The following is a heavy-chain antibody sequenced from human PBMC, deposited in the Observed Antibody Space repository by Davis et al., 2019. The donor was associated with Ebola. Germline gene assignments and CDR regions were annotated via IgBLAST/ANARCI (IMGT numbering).Heavy chain of an antibody. CDR1: GYTFTSYY. J-gene: IGHJ5*02. Sequence: ASMKVSCKASGYTFTSYYMHWVRQAPGQGLEWMGIINPSGGSTSYAQKFQGRVTMTRDTSTSTVYMELSSLRSEDTAVYYCARVRNCSSTSCILSDWFDPWGQGTLVTVSS. CDR3: ARVRNCSSTSCILSDWFDP. V-gene: IGHV1-46*01. CDR2: INPSGGST. D-gene: IGHD2-2*01.